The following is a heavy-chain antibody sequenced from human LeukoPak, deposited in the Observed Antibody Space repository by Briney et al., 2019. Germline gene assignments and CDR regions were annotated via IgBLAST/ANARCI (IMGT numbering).Heavy chain of an antibody. CDR1: GFIFSSYG. D-gene: IGHD1-26*01. J-gene: IGHJ4*02. V-gene: IGHV3-30*02. CDR3: ARAVWELLSYFDY. Sequence: PGGSLRLSCAASGFIFSSYGMHWVRQAPGKGLEWVAFIRYDGSNKYYADSVKGRFTISRDNSKNTLYLQMNSLRAEDTAVYYCARAVWELLSYFDYWGQGTLVTVSS. CDR2: IRYDGSNK.